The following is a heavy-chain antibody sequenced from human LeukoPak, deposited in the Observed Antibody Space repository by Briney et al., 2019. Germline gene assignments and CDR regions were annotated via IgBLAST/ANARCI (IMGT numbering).Heavy chain of an antibody. D-gene: IGHD5-18*01. J-gene: IGHJ5*02. Sequence: GGSLRLSCAASGFTFRSYAMSWVRQAPGKGLEWVSAISGSGCSTYYADSVKGRFTISRDNSKNTLYLQMNSLRAEDTAVYYCAKELLGYSYGYGVYNWFDPWGQGTLVTVSS. CDR1: GFTFRSYA. CDR2: ISGSGCST. CDR3: AKELLGYSYGYGVYNWFDP. V-gene: IGHV3-23*01.